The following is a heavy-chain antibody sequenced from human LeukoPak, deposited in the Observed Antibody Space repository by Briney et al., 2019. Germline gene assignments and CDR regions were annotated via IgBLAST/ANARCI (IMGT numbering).Heavy chain of an antibody. CDR1: GGSTSSYY. Sequence: ASETLSLTCTVSGGSTSSYYWSWIRQPPGKGLEWIGYIYYSGSTNYNPSLKSRVTISVDTSKNQFSLKLSSVTAADTAVYYCARVSREMATIREAYFDYWGQGTLVTVSS. D-gene: IGHD5-24*01. CDR2: IYYSGST. J-gene: IGHJ4*02. CDR3: ARVSREMATIREAYFDY. V-gene: IGHV4-59*01.